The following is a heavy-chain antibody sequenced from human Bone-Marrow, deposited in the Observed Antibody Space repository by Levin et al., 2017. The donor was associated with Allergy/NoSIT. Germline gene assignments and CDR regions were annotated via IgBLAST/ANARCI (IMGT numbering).Heavy chain of an antibody. V-gene: IGHV4-59*01. D-gene: IGHD6-6*01. Sequence: PSETLSLTCTVPGGSISTYYWSWIRQPPGKGLEWIGYIYYTGSTNHNPSLKSRVTISVDTSKNQFSLKLSSVTAADTAVYHCARGYSSSSYFDYWGQGTLVTVSS. CDR2: IYYTGST. J-gene: IGHJ4*02. CDR3: ARGYSSSSYFDY. CDR1: GGSISTYY.